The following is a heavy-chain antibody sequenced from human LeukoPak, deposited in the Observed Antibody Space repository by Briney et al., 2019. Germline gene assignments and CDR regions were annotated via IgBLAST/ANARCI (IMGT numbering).Heavy chain of an antibody. CDR2: ISAYNGNT. CDR3: ARVVYGDPFPNDY. D-gene: IGHD4-17*01. V-gene: IGHV1-18*04. Sequence: ASGKVSCKASGNTFTGYYVHWVRQAPGQGLEWMGWISAYNGNTNYAQKLQGRVTMTTDTSTSTAYMELRSLRSDDTAVYYCARVVYGDPFPNDYWGQGTLVTVSS. J-gene: IGHJ4*02. CDR1: GNTFTGYY.